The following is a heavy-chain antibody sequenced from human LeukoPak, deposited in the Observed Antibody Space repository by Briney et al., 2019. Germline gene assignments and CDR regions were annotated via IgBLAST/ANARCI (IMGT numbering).Heavy chain of an antibody. Sequence: ASVKVSCKASGYTFTSYGISWVRQAPGQGLEWMGWISAYNGNTNYAQKLQGRVTMTTDTSTSTAHMELRSLRSDDTAVYYCARVAEEYIVGAKAADYWGQGTLVTVSS. CDR2: ISAYNGNT. D-gene: IGHD1-26*01. CDR1: GYTFTSYG. V-gene: IGHV1-18*01. J-gene: IGHJ4*02. CDR3: ARVAEEYIVGAKAADY.